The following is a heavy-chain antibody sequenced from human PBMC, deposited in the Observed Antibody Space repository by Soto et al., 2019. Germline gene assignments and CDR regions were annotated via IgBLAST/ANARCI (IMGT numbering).Heavy chain of an antibody. D-gene: IGHD3-16*02. Sequence: EVQLVESGGGLVQPGGSLRLSCAASGFTFTSYWMTWVRQAPGKGLEWVANIKQDGGEKYYVGSVKGRFTISRDNAENSLYLQLDSLRAEDAAVYYCARGAFPTWGTYPLDCGGQGTLVTVSA. CDR3: ARGAFPTWGTYPLDC. CDR1: GFTFTSYW. V-gene: IGHV3-7*04. J-gene: IGHJ4*02. CDR2: IKQDGGEK.